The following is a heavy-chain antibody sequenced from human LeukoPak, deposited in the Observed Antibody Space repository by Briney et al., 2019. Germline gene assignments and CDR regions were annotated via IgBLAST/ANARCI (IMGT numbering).Heavy chain of an antibody. CDR3: ARSPGIAAPTGDY. CDR2: IYPGDSDT. CDR1: GSIFTSYW. D-gene: IGHD6-13*01. J-gene: IGHJ4*02. V-gene: IGHV5-51*01. Sequence: GESLEISCKGSGSIFTSYWIGWVRQLPGKGLEWMGIIYPGDSDTRYSPSFQGQVTISADKSISTAYLQWSRLKARDTAMYYCARSPGIAAPTGDYWGQGTLVTVTA.